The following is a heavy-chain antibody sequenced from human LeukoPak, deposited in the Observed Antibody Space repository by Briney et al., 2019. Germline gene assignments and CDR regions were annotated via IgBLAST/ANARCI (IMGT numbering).Heavy chain of an antibody. V-gene: IGHV4-4*07. Sequence: SETLSLTCTVSGGSISSYYWSWIRQRAGNGLEWIGRIYTSGSTYSNPSLKSRITMSVDTSKNPFSLKLSSVTAADTAVYYCARTPTFWSGSNWFDHWGQGTLVTVSS. CDR1: GGSISSYY. CDR3: ARTPTFWSGSNWFDH. J-gene: IGHJ5*02. CDR2: IYTSGST. D-gene: IGHD3-3*01.